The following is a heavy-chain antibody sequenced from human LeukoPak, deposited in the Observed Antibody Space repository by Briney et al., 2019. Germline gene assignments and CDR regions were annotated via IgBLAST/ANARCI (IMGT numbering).Heavy chain of an antibody. D-gene: IGHD3-22*01. Sequence: PSETLSLTCTVSGGSISSYYWSWIRQPAGKGLEWIGRIYTSGSTNYNPSLKSRVTMSVDTSKNQVSLKLSSVTGADTAVYYCARVMYYYDSSGYYVYYFGYWGQGTLVTVSS. CDR3: ARVMYYYDSSGYYVYYFGY. V-gene: IGHV4-4*07. CDR1: GGSISSYY. CDR2: IYTSGST. J-gene: IGHJ4*02.